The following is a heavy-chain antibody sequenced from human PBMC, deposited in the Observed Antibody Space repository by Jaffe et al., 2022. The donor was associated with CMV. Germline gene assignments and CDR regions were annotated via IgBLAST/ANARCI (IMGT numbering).Heavy chain of an antibody. CDR3: AHRPDYDFREDWFDP. J-gene: IGHJ5*02. V-gene: IGHV2-5*02. CDR1: GFSLSTSGVG. D-gene: IGHD3-3*01. Sequence: QITLKESGPTLVKPTQTLTLTCTFSGFSLSTSGVGVGWIRQPPGKALEWLALIYWDDDKRYSPSLKSRLTITKDTSKNQVVLTMTNMDPVDTATYYCAHRPDYDFREDWFDPWGQGTLVTVSS. CDR2: IYWDDDK.